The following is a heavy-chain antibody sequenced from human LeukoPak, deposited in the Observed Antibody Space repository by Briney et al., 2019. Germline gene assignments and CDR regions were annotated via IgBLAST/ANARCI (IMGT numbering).Heavy chain of an antibody. V-gene: IGHV1-18*01. Sequence: GASVKVSCKASGGTFTSYGISWVRQAPGQGLEWMGWISAYNGNTNYAQKLQGRVTMTTDTSTSTAYMELRSLRSDDTAVYYCARIWFGELFGYYMDVWGKGTTVTVSS. CDR1: GGTFTSYG. D-gene: IGHD3-10*01. CDR3: ARIWFGELFGYYMDV. CDR2: ISAYNGNT. J-gene: IGHJ6*03.